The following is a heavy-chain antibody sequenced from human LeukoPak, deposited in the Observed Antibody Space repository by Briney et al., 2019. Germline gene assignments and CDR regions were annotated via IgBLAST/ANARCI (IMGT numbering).Heavy chain of an antibody. CDR3: LTILEATIDAFDI. CDR1: GFTFSSYW. J-gene: IGHJ3*02. V-gene: IGHV3-7*01. Sequence: GGSLRLSCAASGFTFSSYWMSWVRQAPGKGLEWVANIKQDGSEKYYVDSVKGRFTISRDNAKNTLYLQMNSLRAEDTDVYYCLTILEATIDAFDIWGQGTMVTVSS. CDR2: IKQDGSEK. D-gene: IGHD1-26*01.